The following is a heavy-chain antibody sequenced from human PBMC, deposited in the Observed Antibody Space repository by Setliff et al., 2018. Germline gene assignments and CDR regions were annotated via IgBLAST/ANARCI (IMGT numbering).Heavy chain of an antibody. CDR2: IIPDNGKT. J-gene: IGHJ4*02. D-gene: IGHD2-21*01. CDR3: ARGYCDGIGCPAPLYYFDS. V-gene: IGHV1-3*03. CDR1: GYTFTTYA. Sequence: ASVKVSCKSSGYTFTTYAMHWLRQAPGRRLEWMGWIIPDNGKTEYSEEFQDRVTFTTDTSATTAYMDLRSLRSDDMAVYYCARGYCDGIGCPAPLYYFDSWGQGTLVTVSS.